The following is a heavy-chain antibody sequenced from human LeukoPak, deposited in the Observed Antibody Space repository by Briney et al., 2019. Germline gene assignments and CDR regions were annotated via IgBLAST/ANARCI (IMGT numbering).Heavy chain of an antibody. Sequence: ASVKVSCKASGYTFTSYYMHWVRQAPGQGLEWMGIINPSGGSTSYVQKFQGRVTMTTDTSTSTAYMELRSLRSDDTAVYYCARDDYGGNWGPYYYYYMDVWGKGTTVTVSS. CDR1: GYTFTSYY. D-gene: IGHD4-23*01. J-gene: IGHJ6*03. V-gene: IGHV1-46*01. CDR3: ARDDYGGNWGPYYYYYMDV. CDR2: INPSGGST.